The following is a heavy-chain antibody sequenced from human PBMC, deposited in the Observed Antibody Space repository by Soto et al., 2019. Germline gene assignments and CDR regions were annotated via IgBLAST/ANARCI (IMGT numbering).Heavy chain of an antibody. CDR2: ISSSSSYI. CDR1: GFTFSSYS. D-gene: IGHD6-6*01. CDR3: ARDGQLVPFDY. J-gene: IGHJ4*02. Sequence: PGGSLRLSCAASGFTFSSYSMNWVRQAPGKGLEWVSSISSSSSYIYYADSVKGRFTISRDNAKKSLYLQMSSLRAEDTAVYYCARDGQLVPFDYWGQGTLVTVSS. V-gene: IGHV3-21*01.